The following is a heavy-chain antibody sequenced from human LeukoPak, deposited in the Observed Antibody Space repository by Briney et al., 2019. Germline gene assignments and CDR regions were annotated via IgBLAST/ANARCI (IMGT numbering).Heavy chain of an antibody. D-gene: IGHD2-15*01. J-gene: IGHJ6*03. CDR1: GGTFSSYA. V-gene: IGHV1-69*13. CDR2: IIPIFGTA. Sequence: ASVKVSCKASGGTFSSYAISWVRQAPGQGLEWMGGIIPIFGTANYAQKFQGRVTITADESTSTAYMELSSLRSEDTAVYYCARDGVGCCSGGSCYYYYMDVWGKGTTVTVSS. CDR3: ARDGVGCCSGGSCYYYYMDV.